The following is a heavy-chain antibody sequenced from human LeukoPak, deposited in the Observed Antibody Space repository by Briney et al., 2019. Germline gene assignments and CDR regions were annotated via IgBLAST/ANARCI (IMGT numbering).Heavy chain of an antibody. Sequence: GGSLRLSCLASGFILSRYGFHWVRQAPGKGPEWVAGVTYDRRTEFYADSVRGQFTLSRDNSKNAVYLQMDSLRSEDTAVYYCARDLGFGAPDDSWGQGTLVTVSS. J-gene: IGHJ4*02. CDR2: VTYDRRTE. CDR1: GFILSRYG. CDR3: ARDLGFGAPDDS. D-gene: IGHD3-10*01. V-gene: IGHV3-30*03.